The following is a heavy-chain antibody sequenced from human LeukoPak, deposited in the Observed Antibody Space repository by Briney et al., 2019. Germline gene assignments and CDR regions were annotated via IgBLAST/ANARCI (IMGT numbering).Heavy chain of an antibody. J-gene: IGHJ4*02. D-gene: IGHD6-13*01. CDR3: ARVDSSSWYYFDY. CDR1: GGSISSYY. Sequence: SETLSLTCTVSGGSISSYYWSWIRQPPGKGLEWVGYIYYSGSTNYNPSLKSRVTISVDTSKNQFSLKLSSVTAADTAVYYCARVDSSSWYYFDYWGQGTLVTVSS. V-gene: IGHV4-59*01. CDR2: IYYSGST.